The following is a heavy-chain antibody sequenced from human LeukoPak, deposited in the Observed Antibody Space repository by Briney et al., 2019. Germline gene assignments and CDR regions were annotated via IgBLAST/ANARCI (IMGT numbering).Heavy chain of an antibody. CDR2: IGGSGIRV. V-gene: IGHV3-23*01. Sequence: GGSLRLSCAASGFTFSTYGINWVRQAPGKGLEWVSGIGGSGIRVYYADSVKGRFTISRDNSKNTVYLRLSSLTVEDTAVYYCARDSRWALFDSWGQGTLVTVSS. D-gene: IGHD5-24*01. CDR3: ARDSRWALFDS. CDR1: GFTFSTYG. J-gene: IGHJ4*02.